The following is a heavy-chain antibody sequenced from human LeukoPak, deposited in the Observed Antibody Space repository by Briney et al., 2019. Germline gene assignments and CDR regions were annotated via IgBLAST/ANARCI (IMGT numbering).Heavy chain of an antibody. J-gene: IGHJ6*02. CDR1: GFTFSSYE. Sequence: GGSLRLSCAASGFTFSSYEFNWVRQAPGKGLEWVSYISSSGRTIFYADSVKGRFTISRDNAKNSLYLQMNSLRAEDTAVYHCARGDGYCSSTSCYAGPSYGLGVWGQGTTVTVSS. D-gene: IGHD2-2*03. CDR2: ISSSGRTI. V-gene: IGHV3-48*03. CDR3: ARGDGYCSSTSCYAGPSYGLGV.